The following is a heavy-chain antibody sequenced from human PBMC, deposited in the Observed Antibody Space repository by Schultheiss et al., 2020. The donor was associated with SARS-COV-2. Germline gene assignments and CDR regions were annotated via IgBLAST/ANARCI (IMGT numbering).Heavy chain of an antibody. J-gene: IGHJ4*02. Sequence: SQTLSLTCTVSGGSISSGGYSWSWIRQPPGKGLEWIGYIYHSGSTYYNPSLKSRVTISVDRSKNQFSLKLSSVTAADTAVYYCARDPKLGYFDYWGQGTLVTVSS. CDR1: GGSISSGGYS. D-gene: IGHD1-26*01. CDR3: ARDPKLGYFDY. V-gene: IGHV4-30-2*01. CDR2: IYHSGST.